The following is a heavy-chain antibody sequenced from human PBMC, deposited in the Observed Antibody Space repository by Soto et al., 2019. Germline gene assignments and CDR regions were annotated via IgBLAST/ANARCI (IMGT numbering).Heavy chain of an antibody. CDR3: AAYVLRYFDWLFPFDY. D-gene: IGHD3-9*01. CDR1: GFTFSSYA. Sequence: PGGSLRLSCAASGFTFSSYAMRWVRQAPGRGLEWVSAISGSGGSTYYADSVKGRFTISRDNSKYTLYLQMNSLRAGDTVVYYCAAYVLRYFDWLFPFDYWGQGTLVTVSS. J-gene: IGHJ4*02. V-gene: IGHV3-23*01. CDR2: ISGSGGST.